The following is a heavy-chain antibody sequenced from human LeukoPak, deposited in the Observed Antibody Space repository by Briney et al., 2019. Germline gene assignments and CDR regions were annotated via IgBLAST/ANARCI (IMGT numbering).Heavy chain of an antibody. CDR3: ARGIGSGWLYFDY. J-gene: IGHJ4*02. Sequence: GGSLRLSCAASGFTVSSNYMSWVRQPPGKGLEWVSVIYSGGSTYYADSVKGRFTISRDNSKNTLYLQMNSLRAEDTAVYYCARGIGSGWLYFDYWGQGTLVTVSS. V-gene: IGHV3-66*01. D-gene: IGHD6-19*01. CDR2: IYSGGST. CDR1: GFTVSSNY.